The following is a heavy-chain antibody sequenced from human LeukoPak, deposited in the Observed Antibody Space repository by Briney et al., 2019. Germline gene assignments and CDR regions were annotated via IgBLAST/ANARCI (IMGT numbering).Heavy chain of an antibody. CDR2: ISSTSTYI. CDR1: GFSFSSYS. V-gene: IGHV3-21*01. CDR3: ARGEVVTASLPDYFYYYMDV. D-gene: IGHD2-21*02. J-gene: IGHJ6*03. Sequence: AGGSLRLSCAASGFSFSSYSMNWVRQAPGKGLDWVSSISSTSTYIYYADSVKGRFTISRDNAKNSLFLQMNSLRAEDTAVYYCARGEVVTASLPDYFYYYMDVWGKGTTVTISS.